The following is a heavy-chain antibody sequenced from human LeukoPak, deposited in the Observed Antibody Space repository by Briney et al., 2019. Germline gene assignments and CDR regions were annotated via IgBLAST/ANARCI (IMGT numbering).Heavy chain of an antibody. Sequence: GGSLRLSCAASGFTFSNYAMTWVRQAPGKGLEWVSLISGSGTATYKADSVKGRFTISRDNSNNTLYLQMNGLRAEDTAVYYCAKAAVGATYYYYYMDVWGKGSTVTVSS. CDR1: GFTFSNYA. V-gene: IGHV3-23*01. CDR2: ISGSGTAT. J-gene: IGHJ6*03. CDR3: AKAAVGATYYYYYMDV. D-gene: IGHD1-26*01.